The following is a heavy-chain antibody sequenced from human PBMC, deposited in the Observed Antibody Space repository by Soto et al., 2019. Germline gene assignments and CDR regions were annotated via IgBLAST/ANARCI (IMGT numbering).Heavy chain of an antibody. Sequence: EVQLVESGGGLVQPGGSLKLSCAVSGFTFSGSAMHWVRQASGKGLEWVGRIRSKSKSYATAFAASVKGRFTISRDDSKTTAYLQMNSLKPEDTAVYYCTRGYGDSVRDYWCQGTLVTVSS. CDR1: GFTFSGSA. J-gene: IGHJ4*02. CDR3: TRGYGDSVRDY. D-gene: IGHD4-17*01. V-gene: IGHV3-73*01. CDR2: IRSKSKSYAT.